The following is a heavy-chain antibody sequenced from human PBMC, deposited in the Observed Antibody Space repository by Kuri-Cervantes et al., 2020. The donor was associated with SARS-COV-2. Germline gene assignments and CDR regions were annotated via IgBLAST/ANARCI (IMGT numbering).Heavy chain of an antibody. J-gene: IGHJ3*02. V-gene: IGHV4-38-2*02. CDR2: IHHSGST. CDR1: GYSVGSGYY. CDR3: ARDLREDAFDI. Sequence: SETLSLTCTVSGYSVGSGYYWGWIRQPPGKGLEWIGSIHHSGSTYYNPSLKSRVTISVDTSKNQFSLRLSSVTAADTAVYYCARDLREDAFDIWGQGTMVTVSS.